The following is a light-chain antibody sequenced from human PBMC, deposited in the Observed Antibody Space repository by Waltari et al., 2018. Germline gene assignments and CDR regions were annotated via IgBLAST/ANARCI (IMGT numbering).Light chain of an antibody. CDR2: DVS. CDR3: NSYAGSNSVL. V-gene: IGLV2-8*01. Sequence: QSALTQPPSPSGSPGQSVTISCPGTSSDVGGYDCVSLYQQHPGKPPKLMIYDVSKRPSGVPDRFSGSKSGITAYLTVSGLQAEDEADYYCNSYAGSNSVLFGAGTKLTVL. CDR1: SSDVGGYDC. J-gene: IGLJ2*01.